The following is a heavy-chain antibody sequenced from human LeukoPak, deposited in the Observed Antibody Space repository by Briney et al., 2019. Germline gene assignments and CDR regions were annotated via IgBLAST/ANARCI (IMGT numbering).Heavy chain of an antibody. D-gene: IGHD6-19*01. CDR1: GGSISRYY. J-gene: IGHJ4*02. CDR2: IYYSGST. CDR3: ARADSSGWLGSLDY. Sequence: SETLSLTCTVSGGSISRYYWSWIRQPPGKGLEWIGYIYYSGSTNYNPPLKSRVTISVDTSKNQFSLKLSSVTAADTAVYYCARADSSGWLGSLDYWGQGTLVTVSS. V-gene: IGHV4-59*08.